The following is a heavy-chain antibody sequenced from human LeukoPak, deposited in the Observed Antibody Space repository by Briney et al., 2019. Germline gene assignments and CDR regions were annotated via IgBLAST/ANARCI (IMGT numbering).Heavy chain of an antibody. Sequence: PGGSLRLSCAASGFTFSSYAMSWVRQAPGKGLEWVSAISGSGGTTYYADSVKGRFTISRDNSKNTLYLQMNSLRAEDTAVYYCAKDIRTYYYGSGTCGSAFDIWGQGTMVTVSS. CDR2: ISGSGGTT. CDR3: AKDIRTYYYGSGTCGSAFDI. CDR1: GFTFSSYA. J-gene: IGHJ3*02. V-gene: IGHV3-23*01. D-gene: IGHD3-10*01.